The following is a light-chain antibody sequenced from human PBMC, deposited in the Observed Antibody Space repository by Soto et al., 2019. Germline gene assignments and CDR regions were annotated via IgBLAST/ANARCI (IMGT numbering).Light chain of an antibody. Sequence: QSVLPQPPSVSEAPRQRVTISCSGSSSNIGNNAVNWYQQLPGKAPKLLIYYDDLLPSGVSDRFSGSKSGTSASLAISGLQSEDEADYYCGAWDDSLNGVVFGGGAKLTV. J-gene: IGLJ2*01. CDR3: GAWDDSLNGVV. CDR2: YDD. CDR1: SSNIGNNA. V-gene: IGLV1-36*01.